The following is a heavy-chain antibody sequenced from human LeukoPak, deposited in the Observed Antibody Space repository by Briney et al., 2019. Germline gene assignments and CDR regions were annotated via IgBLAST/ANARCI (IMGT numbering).Heavy chain of an antibody. J-gene: IGHJ4*02. D-gene: IGHD3-3*01. V-gene: IGHV3-64D*09. Sequence: GGSLRLSCSASGFTFSSYIMHWVRQAPGKGPEFVSGITRDGGSTYYADSVRDRFTISRDNSKNTLFLQVSSLRTEDTAVYYCARAWRGSYVFDYWGQGTLVTVSS. CDR2: ITRDGGST. CDR3: ARAWRGSYVFDY. CDR1: GFTFSSYI.